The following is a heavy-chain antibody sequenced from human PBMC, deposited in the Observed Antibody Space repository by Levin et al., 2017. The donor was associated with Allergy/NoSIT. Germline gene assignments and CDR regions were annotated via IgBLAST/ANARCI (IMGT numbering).Heavy chain of an antibody. CDR3: ARDNCGGDCYYGWEHLGGAYYYYGMDV. Sequence: VASVKVSCKASGYTFTSYGISWVRQAPGQGLEWMGWISAYNGNTNYAQKLQGRVTMTTDTSTSTAYMELRSLRSDDTAVYYCARDNCGGDCYYGWEHLGGAYYYYGMDVWGQGTTVTVSS. V-gene: IGHV1-18*01. CDR2: ISAYNGNT. J-gene: IGHJ6*02. D-gene: IGHD2-21*02. CDR1: GYTFTSYG.